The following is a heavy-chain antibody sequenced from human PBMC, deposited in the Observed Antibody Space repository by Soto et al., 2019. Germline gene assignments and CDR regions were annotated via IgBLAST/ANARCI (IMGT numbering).Heavy chain of an antibody. Sequence: GASVKVSCKASGYTFTGYYMHWVRQAPGQGLEWMGWINPNSGGTNYAQKFQGWVTMTRDTSISTAYMELSRLRSDDTAVYYCFLAAAGPGGSWYFDYWGQGTLVTVSS. V-gene: IGHV1-2*04. CDR1: GYTFTGYY. J-gene: IGHJ4*02. CDR3: FLAAAGPGGSWYFDY. D-gene: IGHD6-13*01. CDR2: INPNSGGT.